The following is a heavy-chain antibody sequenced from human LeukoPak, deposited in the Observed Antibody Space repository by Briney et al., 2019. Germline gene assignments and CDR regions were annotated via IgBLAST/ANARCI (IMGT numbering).Heavy chain of an antibody. D-gene: IGHD4-17*01. Sequence: GGSLRLSCAASGFTFNSYAMHWVRQAPGKGLECVAVISYDGSNKYYADSVKSRFTISRDNSKNTLYLQMNSLRAEDTAVYYCARTTPYGDYPDYWGQGTLVTVSS. CDR1: GFTFNSYA. CDR2: ISYDGSNK. CDR3: ARTTPYGDYPDY. V-gene: IGHV3-30-3*01. J-gene: IGHJ4*02.